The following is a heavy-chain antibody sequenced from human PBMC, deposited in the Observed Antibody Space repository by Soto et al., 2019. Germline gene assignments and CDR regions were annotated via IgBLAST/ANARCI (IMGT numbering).Heavy chain of an antibody. J-gene: IGHJ4*02. D-gene: IGHD2-2*01. V-gene: IGHV3-64*01. Sequence: EVQLVESRGGLVQPGGSLRLSCAASGFTFSSYAMHWVRQAPGKGLEYVSAISSNGGSTYYANSVKGRFTISRDNSKNTLYLQMGSLRAEDMAVYYCARGTLRYCSSTSCFPFDYWGQGTLVTVSS. CDR3: ARGTLRYCSSTSCFPFDY. CDR1: GFTFSSYA. CDR2: ISSNGGST.